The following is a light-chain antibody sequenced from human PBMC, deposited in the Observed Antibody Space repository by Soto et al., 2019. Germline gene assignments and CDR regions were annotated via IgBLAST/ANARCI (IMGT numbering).Light chain of an antibody. Sequence: QSVLTQPPSVSGAPGQRVTISCTGSSSNIGAGYDVHWYQQLPGTAPKLLIYGNSNRPSGVPDRFSGSKSVTSASLAITGLQAEDEADYYCQSYDSSLSGSYVFGTGTKLTVL. CDR3: QSYDSSLSGSYV. J-gene: IGLJ1*01. CDR1: SSNIGAGYD. V-gene: IGLV1-40*01. CDR2: GNS.